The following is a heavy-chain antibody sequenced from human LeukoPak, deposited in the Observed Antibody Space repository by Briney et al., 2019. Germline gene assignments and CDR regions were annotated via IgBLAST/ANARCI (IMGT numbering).Heavy chain of an antibody. D-gene: IGHD3-3*02. Sequence: SETLSLTCTVSGGSISSSSDFWGWIRQPPGKGLEWIGTIYYSGSTYYNPSLKSRDTISVDTSKNQFSLKLSSVTAADTAVYYCAARQRITIGYWGQGTLVTVSS. CDR2: IYYSGST. CDR1: GGSISSSSDF. CDR3: AARQRITIGY. V-gene: IGHV4-39*01. J-gene: IGHJ4*02.